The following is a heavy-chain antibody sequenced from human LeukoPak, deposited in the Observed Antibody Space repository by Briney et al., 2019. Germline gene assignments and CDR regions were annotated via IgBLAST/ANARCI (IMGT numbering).Heavy chain of an antibody. D-gene: IGHD6-19*01. CDR3: ARISSGWYGGGY. J-gene: IGHJ4*02. Sequence: SETLSLTCTVSGGSISSSSYYWGWIRQPPGKGLEWIGSIYYSGSTYYNPSLKSRVTISVDTSKNQFSLKLSSVTAADTAVYYCARISSGWYGGGYWGQGTLVTVSS. V-gene: IGHV4-39*07. CDR2: IYYSGST. CDR1: GGSISSSSYY.